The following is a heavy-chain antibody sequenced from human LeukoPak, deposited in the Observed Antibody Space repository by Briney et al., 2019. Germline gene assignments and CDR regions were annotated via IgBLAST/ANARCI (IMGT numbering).Heavy chain of an antibody. Sequence: ASVKVSCKASGYTFTSYAMNWVRQAPGQGLEWMGWINTNTGNQTYAQGFTGRFVFSLDTSVSTAYLQISSLKAEDTAVYYCARDSADSGWYYFDYWGQGTLVTVSS. CDR2: INTNTGNQ. D-gene: IGHD6-19*01. CDR1: GYTFTSYA. CDR3: ARDSADSGWYYFDY. V-gene: IGHV7-4-1*02. J-gene: IGHJ4*02.